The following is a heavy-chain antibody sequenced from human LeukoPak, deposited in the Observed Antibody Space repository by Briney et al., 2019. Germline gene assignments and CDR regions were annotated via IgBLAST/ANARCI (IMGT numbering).Heavy chain of an antibody. V-gene: IGHV4-34*01. CDR2: INHSGST. J-gene: IGHJ4*02. CDR1: GGSFSGYY. D-gene: IGHD3-22*01. CDR3: ARDARDYYDIVD. Sequence: SETLSLTCAVYGGSFSGYYWSWIRQPPGKGLEWIGEINHSGSTNYNPSLKSRVTISVDTSKNQFSLKLSSVTAADTAVYYCARDARDYYDIVDWGQGTLVTVSS.